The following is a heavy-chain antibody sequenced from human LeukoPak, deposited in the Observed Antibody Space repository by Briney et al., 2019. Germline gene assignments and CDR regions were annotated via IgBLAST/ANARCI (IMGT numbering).Heavy chain of an antibody. D-gene: IGHD4-17*01. CDR3: ATAFKVQYFLYGDPRTILPDY. J-gene: IGHJ4*02. CDR2: FDPEDGET. V-gene: IGHV1-24*01. CDR1: GYTLTELS. Sequence: ASVKVSCKVSGYTLTELSMHWVRQAPGKGLEWMGGFDPEDGETIYAQKFQGRVTMTEGTSTDTAYMELSSLRSEDTAVYYCATAFKVQYFLYGDPRTILPDYWGQGTLVTVSS.